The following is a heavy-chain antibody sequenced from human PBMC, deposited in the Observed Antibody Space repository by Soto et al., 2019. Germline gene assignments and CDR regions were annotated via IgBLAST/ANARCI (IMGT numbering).Heavy chain of an antibody. D-gene: IGHD3-10*01. CDR3: ASVITMVRGYYYYGMDV. V-gene: IGHV1-69*13. CDR1: GGTFSSYA. CDR2: IIPIFGTA. J-gene: IGHJ6*02. Sequence: AASVKVSCKASGGTFSSYAISWVRQAPGQGREWMGGIIPIFGTANYAQKFQGRVTITADESTSTAYMELSSLRSEDTAVYYCASVITMVRGYYYYGMDVWGQGTTVTVSS.